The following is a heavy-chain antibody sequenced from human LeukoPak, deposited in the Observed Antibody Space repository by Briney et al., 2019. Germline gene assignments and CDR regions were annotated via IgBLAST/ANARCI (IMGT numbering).Heavy chain of an antibody. CDR2: INPSGGST. J-gene: IGHJ3*02. D-gene: IGHD6-13*01. V-gene: IGHV1-46*01. CDR3: ARAGRIAAAGTHDAFDI. Sequence: ASVKVSCKXSGYTFTSYYMHWVRQAPGQGLEWMGIINPSGGSTSYAQKFQGRVTMTRDTSTSTVYMELSSLRSEDTAVYYCARAGRIAAAGTHDAFDIWGQGTMVTVSS. CDR1: GYTFTSYY.